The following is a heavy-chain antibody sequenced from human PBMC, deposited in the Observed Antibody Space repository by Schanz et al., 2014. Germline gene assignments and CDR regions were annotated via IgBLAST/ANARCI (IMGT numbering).Heavy chain of an antibody. CDR3: SKDKQGSRSDDS. D-gene: IGHD2-15*01. Sequence: EAQVVESGGGVVRPGGSLRLSCAASGFGFDDYAMSWVRQAPGKGLEWVSSITTGGNTYYRDSVKGRFIVSRDNSKNTLYLEMNRLRVDDTAVYYCSKDKQGSRSDDSWGQGTLVTVSS. CDR2: ITTGGNT. V-gene: IGHV3-23*04. J-gene: IGHJ5*01. CDR1: GFGFDDYA.